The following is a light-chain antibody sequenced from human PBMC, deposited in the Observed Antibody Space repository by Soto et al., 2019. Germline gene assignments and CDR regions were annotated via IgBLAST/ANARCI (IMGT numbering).Light chain of an antibody. CDR1: QNIDTY. J-gene: IGKJ1*01. CDR2: SAY. Sequence: IQMTQSPSSLSASVGDRVTITCRASQNIDTYLNWYLQKPGQAPKLLIYSAYSLQSGVSPRFSGDGSGTVFTLTISSLQPEDFATYYCQQSYNFPRTFGQGTTV. V-gene: IGKV1-39*01. CDR3: QQSYNFPRT.